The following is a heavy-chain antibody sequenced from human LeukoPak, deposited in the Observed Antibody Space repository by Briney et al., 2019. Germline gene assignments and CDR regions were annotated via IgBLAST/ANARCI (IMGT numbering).Heavy chain of an antibody. D-gene: IGHD6-19*01. CDR3: ARMRGISSGWSNHFDY. CDR1: GGTFSGYA. V-gene: IGHV1-69*13. J-gene: IGHJ4*02. CDR2: IIPIFGTA. Sequence: SVKVSCKASGGTFSGYAISWVRQAPGQGLEWMGGIIPIFGTANYAQKFQGRVTITADESTSTAYMELSSLRSEDTAVYYCARMRGISSGWSNHFDYWGQGTLVTVSS.